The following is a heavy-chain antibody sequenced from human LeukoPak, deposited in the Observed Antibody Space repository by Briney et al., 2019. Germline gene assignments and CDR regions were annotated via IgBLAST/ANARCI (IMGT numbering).Heavy chain of an antibody. V-gene: IGHV1-18*01. CDR3: AKPKHPGHDAFDI. CDR1: GYTFTSYG. CDR2: ISAYNGNT. J-gene: IGHJ3*02. Sequence: ASVKVSCKASGYTFTSYGISWVRQAPGQGLEWMGWISAYNGNTNYAQKLQGRVTMTTDTSTSTAYMELRSLRAEDTAVYYCAKPKHPGHDAFDIWGQGTMVTVSS.